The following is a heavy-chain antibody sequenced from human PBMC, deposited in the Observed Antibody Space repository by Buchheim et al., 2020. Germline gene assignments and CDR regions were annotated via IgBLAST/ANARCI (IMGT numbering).Heavy chain of an antibody. CDR2: IRYDGTNE. J-gene: IGHJ6*03. Sequence: QEQLVESGGGVVQPGRSLRLSCAASGFTFSDYVMHWVRQAPGKGLEWVAVIRYDGTNEYYADFVKGRFTISRDNSKKTLYLKMPRRRAEDTAVYYGARVGFVWGYYYNYRDVWDTGTT. CDR3: ARVGFVWGYYYNYRDV. CDR1: GFTFSDYV. V-gene: IGHV3-33*01. D-gene: IGHD3-16*01.